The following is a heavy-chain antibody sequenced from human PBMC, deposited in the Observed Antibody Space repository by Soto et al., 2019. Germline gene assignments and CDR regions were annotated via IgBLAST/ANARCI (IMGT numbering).Heavy chain of an antibody. CDR3: ARDDHIVVVPTSLGAMDV. CDR2: IYHSGST. V-gene: IGHV4-4*02. J-gene: IGHJ6*02. D-gene: IGHD2-2*01. Sequence: QVQLQESGPGLVKPSETLSLTCAVYGGSISSNKWWSWVRQPPGKGLEWIGEIYHSGSTNYNPSLRSRVTRSQDKSKNQFSLKLTSVTAADSAVYYCARDDHIVVVPTSLGAMDVWGQGTTVTVSS. CDR1: GGSISSNKW.